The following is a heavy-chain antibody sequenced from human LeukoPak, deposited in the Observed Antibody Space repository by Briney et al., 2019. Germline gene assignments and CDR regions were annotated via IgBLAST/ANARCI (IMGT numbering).Heavy chain of an antibody. D-gene: IGHD3-22*01. J-gene: IGHJ2*01. CDR2: ISYDGSNK. CDR3: ARVEGYYDSSAYYIWYFDL. CDR1: GFTFSSYA. Sequence: GGSLRLSCAASGFTFSSYAMHWVRQAPGKGLEWVAVISYDGSNKYYADSVKGRFTISRDNSRNTLYLQMNSLRAEDTAVHYCARVEGYYDSSAYYIWYFDLWGRGTLVTVSS. V-gene: IGHV3-30-3*01.